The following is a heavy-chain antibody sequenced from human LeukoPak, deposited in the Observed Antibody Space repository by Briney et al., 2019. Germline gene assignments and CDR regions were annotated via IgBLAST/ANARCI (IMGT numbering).Heavy chain of an antibody. V-gene: IGHV1-46*01. Sequence: ASVKVSCKASGYTFTSYYMHWVRQAPGQGIEWMGIINPSGGSTSYAQKFQGRVTMTRDMSTSTVYMELSSLRSEDTAVYYCARVVVRGVIIGGLDYWGQGTLVTVSS. D-gene: IGHD3-10*01. CDR2: INPSGGST. CDR1: GYTFTSYY. CDR3: ARVVVRGVIIGGLDY. J-gene: IGHJ4*02.